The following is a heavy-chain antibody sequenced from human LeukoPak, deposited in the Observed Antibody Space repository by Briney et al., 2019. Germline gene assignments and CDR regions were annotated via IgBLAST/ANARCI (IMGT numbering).Heavy chain of an antibody. CDR2: IWSDASNK. Sequence: GGSLRLSCAASQFTFGHYGMHWVRQAPGRGLQWVAVIWSDASNKYYSYSVKGGFTISRDNTKTTLYLEMNNLRAEDTAVYYCAKDAERGFDYNWGQGTLVTVSS. V-gene: IGHV3-33*06. CDR1: QFTFGHYG. CDR3: AKDAERGFDYN. J-gene: IGHJ1*01. D-gene: IGHD3-9*01.